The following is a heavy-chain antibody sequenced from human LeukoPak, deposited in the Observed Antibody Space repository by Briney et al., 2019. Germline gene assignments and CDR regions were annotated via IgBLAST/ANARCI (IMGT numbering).Heavy chain of an antibody. D-gene: IGHD6-6*01. J-gene: IGHJ4*02. CDR3: ARIHGRGSSSSFDY. V-gene: IGHV1-18*01. CDR2: ISAYNGNT. Sequence: ASVKVSCKASGYTFTSYGISWVRQAPGQGLEWMGWISAYNGNTNYAQKLQGRVTITTDTSTSTAYMELRSLRSDDTAVYYCARIHGRGSSSSFDYWGQGTLVTVSS. CDR1: GYTFTSYG.